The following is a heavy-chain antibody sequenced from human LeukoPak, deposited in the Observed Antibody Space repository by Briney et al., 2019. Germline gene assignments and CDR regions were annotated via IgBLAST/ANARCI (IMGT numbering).Heavy chain of an antibody. Sequence: GGALSLSCAASGFTLRNAWMSWVGQAPGRGVEGIGRIKSKTDGGTTDYAAFVKGRFSISRDDSKNTLYLEMNSLKNEDTAVYYCTTDLGYYDTSGYPIWGQGTLVAVSS. J-gene: IGHJ3*02. CDR2: IKSKTDGGTT. D-gene: IGHD3-22*01. CDR3: TTDLGYYDTSGYPI. V-gene: IGHV3-15*01. CDR1: GFTLRNAW.